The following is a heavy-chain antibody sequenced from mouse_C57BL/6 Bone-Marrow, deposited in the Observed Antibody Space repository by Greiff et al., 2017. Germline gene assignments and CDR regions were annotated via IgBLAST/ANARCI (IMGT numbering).Heavy chain of an antibody. CDR2: IFPGSGST. V-gene: IGHV1-9*01. Sequence: VQLQESGAELMKPGASVKLSCKATGYTFTGYWIEWVKQRPGHGLEWIGEIFPGSGSTYYNEKFKGKATLTVDTSSSTAYMQLSSLTSEDSAVYFCARGLRRPYYAMDYWGQGTSVTVSS. D-gene: IGHD2-4*01. J-gene: IGHJ4*01. CDR3: ARGLRRPYYAMDY. CDR1: GYTFTGYW.